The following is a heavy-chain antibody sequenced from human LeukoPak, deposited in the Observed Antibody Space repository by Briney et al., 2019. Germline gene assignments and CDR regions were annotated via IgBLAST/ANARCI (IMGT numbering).Heavy chain of an antibody. CDR1: GVSFTSGGYY. J-gene: IGHJ3*02. CDR2: IYHSGSA. D-gene: IGHD3-9*01. V-gene: IGHV4-31*03. Sequence: KPSETLSLTCTVSGVSFTSGGYYWTWLRQHPGKGLEWIGYIYHSGSAYYNPSLKSRVTMSVDTSKNQFSLKLSSVTAADTAVYYCARSGVFSGYDAFDIWGQGTMVTVSS. CDR3: ARSGVFSGYDAFDI.